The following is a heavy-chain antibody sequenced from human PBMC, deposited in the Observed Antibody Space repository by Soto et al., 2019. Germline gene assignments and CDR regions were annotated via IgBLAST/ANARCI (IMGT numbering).Heavy chain of an antibody. V-gene: IGHV3-23*01. CDR1: GFTFSSYA. J-gene: IGHJ3*02. D-gene: IGHD3-22*01. CDR2: ISGSGGST. Sequence: GGSLRLSCAASGFTFSSYAMSWVRQATGKGLEWVSAISGSGGSTYYADSVKGRFTISRDNSKNTLYLQXXXXRAXXTAVYXCVXXXYDTSGYPXTXXMWGQXXMVTVSS. CDR3: VXXXYDTSGYPXTXXM.